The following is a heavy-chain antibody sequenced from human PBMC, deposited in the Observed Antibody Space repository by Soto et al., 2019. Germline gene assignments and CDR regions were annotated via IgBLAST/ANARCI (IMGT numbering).Heavy chain of an antibody. CDR3: ASTRVRDYDFWSGSAAYYYYGMDV. CDR1: GGSISSSSYY. CDR2: IYYSGST. V-gene: IGHV4-39*01. J-gene: IGHJ6*02. D-gene: IGHD3-3*01. Sequence: SETLSLTCTVSGGSISSSSYYWGWIRQPPGKGLEWIGSIYYSGSTYYNPSLKSRVTISVDTSKNQFSLKLSSVTAADTAVYYCASTRVRDYDFWSGSAAYYYYGMDVWGQGTTVTVSS.